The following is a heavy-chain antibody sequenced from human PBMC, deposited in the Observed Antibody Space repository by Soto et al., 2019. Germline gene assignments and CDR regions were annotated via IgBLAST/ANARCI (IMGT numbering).Heavy chain of an antibody. V-gene: IGHV1-69*13. Sequence: SVKVSCKASGGTFSSYAISWVRQAPGQGLEWMGGIIPIFGTANYAQKFQGRVTITAGESTSTAYMELSSLRSEDTAVYYCARVIGYCSSTSCYANYYYGMDVWGQGTTVTVSS. D-gene: IGHD2-2*03. CDR3: ARVIGYCSSTSCYANYYYGMDV. J-gene: IGHJ6*02. CDR2: IIPIFGTA. CDR1: GGTFSSYA.